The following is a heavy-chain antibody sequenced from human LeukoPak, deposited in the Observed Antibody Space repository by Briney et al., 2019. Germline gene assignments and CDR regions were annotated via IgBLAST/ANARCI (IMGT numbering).Heavy chain of an antibody. V-gene: IGHV4-59*01. Sequence: PSETLSLTCTVSGGSIGSYYWSGIRQPPGKGLEWIGYIYNSGSTNYSPSLKSRVTISVDTPKNQFSLKLSSVTAADTAVYYCARPSRDGYRYTFDYWGQGILVTVSS. CDR1: GGSIGSYY. CDR2: IYNSGST. CDR3: ARPSRDGYRYTFDY. J-gene: IGHJ4*02. D-gene: IGHD5-24*01.